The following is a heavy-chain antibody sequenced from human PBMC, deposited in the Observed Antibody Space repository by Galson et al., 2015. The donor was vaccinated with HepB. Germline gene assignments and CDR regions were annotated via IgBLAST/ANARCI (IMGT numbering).Heavy chain of an antibody. CDR1: GYTFTGYY. CDR2: INPNSGGT. J-gene: IGHJ4*02. V-gene: IGHV1-2*06. D-gene: IGHD4-17*01. Sequence: SVKVSCKASGYTFTGYYMHWVRQAPGQGLEWMGRINPNSGGTNYAQKFQGRVTMTRDTSISTAYMELSRLRSDDPAVYYCARDRGYRYGDYFFYWGQGTLVTVSS. CDR3: ARDRGYRYGDYFFY.